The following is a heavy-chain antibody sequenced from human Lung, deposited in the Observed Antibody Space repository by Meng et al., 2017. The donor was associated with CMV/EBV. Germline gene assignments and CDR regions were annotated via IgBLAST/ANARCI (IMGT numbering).Heavy chain of an antibody. CDR3: AGLLPSGKYVHHWFDP. Sequence: SXTXSLXCAVSGGAINVYYWSWIRQPPGKGLEWVGSISYDGTTSYNPSLNSRVTISLDTSKSQFSLKLTSVTAADTALYYCAGLLPSGKYVHHWFDPWGQGTLVTVSS. CDR1: GGAINVYY. CDR2: ISYDGTT. D-gene: IGHD3-10*02. V-gene: IGHV4-59*12. J-gene: IGHJ5*01.